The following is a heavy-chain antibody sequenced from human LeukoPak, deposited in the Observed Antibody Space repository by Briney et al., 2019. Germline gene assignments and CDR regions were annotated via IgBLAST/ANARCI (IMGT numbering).Heavy chain of an antibody. D-gene: IGHD3-16*02. CDR2: ISSSGSTI. V-gene: IGHV3-11*01. J-gene: IGHJ4*02. CDR3: VRDYRACFDY. Sequence: GGSLRLSCAASEFTFSDYHMSWIRQAPGKGLEWVSYISSSGSTIYYADSVKGRFTISRDNAKNSLYLQMNSLRAEDTAVYYCVRDYRACFDYWGQGTLVTVSS. CDR1: EFTFSDYH.